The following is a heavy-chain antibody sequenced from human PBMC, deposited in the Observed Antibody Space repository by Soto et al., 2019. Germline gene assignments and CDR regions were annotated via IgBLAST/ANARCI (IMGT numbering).Heavy chain of an antibody. D-gene: IGHD3-9*01. CDR2: ISGSGGST. J-gene: IGHJ4*02. CDR3: AKDLRTYYDILTGYYKGLDSSY. Sequence: GGSLRLSCAASGFTFSSYAMSWVRQAPGKGLEWVSAISGSGGSTYYADSVKGRFTISRDNSKNTLYLQMNSLRAEDTAVYYCAKDLRTYYDILTGYYKGLDSSYWGQGTLVTVSS. CDR1: GFTFSSYA. V-gene: IGHV3-23*01.